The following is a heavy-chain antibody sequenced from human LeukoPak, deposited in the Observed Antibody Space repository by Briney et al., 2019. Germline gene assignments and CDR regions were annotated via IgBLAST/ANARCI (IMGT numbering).Heavy chain of an antibody. D-gene: IGHD3-10*01. CDR1: GGSISSSNW. Sequence: SGTLSLTCAVSGGSISSSNWWSWVRQPPGKGLEWIGEIYHSGSTNYNPPLKSRVTISVDKSKNQFSLKLSSVTAADTAVYYCARDQRGASDYYYNGRDVWGQGTTVTVSS. J-gene: IGHJ6*02. CDR2: IYHSGST. CDR3: ARDQRGASDYYYNGRDV. V-gene: IGHV4-4*02.